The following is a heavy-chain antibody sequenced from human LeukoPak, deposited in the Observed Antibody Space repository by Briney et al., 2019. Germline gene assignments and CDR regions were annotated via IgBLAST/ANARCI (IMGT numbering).Heavy chain of an antibody. Sequence: PGGSLRLSCAASGFTVSSCYVIWVRQAPGKGLEWVSVIYSGGSTYYADSVKGRFTISRDNSKNTLYLQMNSLRAEDTAVYYCARSGCGGDCYWGGESYFDYWGQGTLVTVSS. V-gene: IGHV3-53*01. D-gene: IGHD2-21*02. CDR3: ARSGCGGDCYWGGESYFDY. CDR1: GFTVSSCY. J-gene: IGHJ4*02. CDR2: IYSGGST.